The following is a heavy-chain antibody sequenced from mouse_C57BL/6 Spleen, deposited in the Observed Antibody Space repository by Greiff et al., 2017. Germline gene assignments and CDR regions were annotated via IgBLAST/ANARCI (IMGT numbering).Heavy chain of an antibody. CDR3: ARDDYGSSDWYFDV. J-gene: IGHJ1*03. CDR1: GYTFTSYW. Sequence: QVQLKQSGAELVKPGASVKLSCKASGYTFTSYWMHWVKQWPGQGLEWIGMIHPNSGSTNSNEKFKSKATLTVDKSSNTAYMQLSSLTSEDSAVYYCARDDYGSSDWYFDVWGTGTTVTVSS. CDR2: IHPNSGST. D-gene: IGHD1-1*01. V-gene: IGHV1-64*01.